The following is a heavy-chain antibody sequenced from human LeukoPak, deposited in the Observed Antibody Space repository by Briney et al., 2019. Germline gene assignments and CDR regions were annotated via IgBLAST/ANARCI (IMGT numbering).Heavy chain of an antibody. V-gene: IGHV4-34*01. J-gene: IGHJ5*02. CDR1: GGSFTDYY. D-gene: IGHD6-19*01. CDR2: ITHRGST. Sequence: PSETLSLTCAVFGGSFTDYYWSWIRQPPGKGLEWIGEITHRGSTNYKSPLKSRVTISVDTSKNQFSLKLTSVTAVDTANYCSRRGQWLGRWFDPWGQGTLVTVSS. CDR3: SRRGQWLGRWFDP.